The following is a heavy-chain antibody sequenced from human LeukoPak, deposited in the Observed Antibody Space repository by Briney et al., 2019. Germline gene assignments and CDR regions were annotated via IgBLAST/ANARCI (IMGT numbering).Heavy chain of an antibody. CDR1: GFTFSGYS. CDR3: VRGPTVTTRDGY. V-gene: IGHV3-48*04. CDR2: ISSSSSI. Sequence: GGSLRLSCAASGFTFSGYSLSWVRQAPGKGLEWISYISSSSSIYYADSVKGRFTTSRDNAKNSLYLQMNSLRAEDTAIYYCVRGPTVTTRDGYWGQGTLVTVSS. J-gene: IGHJ4*02. D-gene: IGHD4-17*01.